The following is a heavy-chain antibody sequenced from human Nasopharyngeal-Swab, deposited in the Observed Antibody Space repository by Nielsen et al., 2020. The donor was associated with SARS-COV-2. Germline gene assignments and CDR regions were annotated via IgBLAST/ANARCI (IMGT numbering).Heavy chain of an antibody. Sequence: GESLKISCAASGFTFSSYAMHWVRQAPGKRLEWVGIISFDGNKRSYAESVKGRFTISRDDSKNTLYLQMNSLRPDDTALYYCATFYTSLRVTGPFDSWGQGTLVTVSS. V-gene: IGHV3-30*04. CDR1: GFTFSSYA. CDR3: ATFYTSLRVTGPFDS. CDR2: ISFDGNKR. D-gene: IGHD2/OR15-2a*01. J-gene: IGHJ4*01.